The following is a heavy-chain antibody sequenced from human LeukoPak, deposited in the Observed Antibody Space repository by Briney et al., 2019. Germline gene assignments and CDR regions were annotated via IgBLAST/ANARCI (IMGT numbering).Heavy chain of an antibody. J-gene: IGHJ4*02. CDR2: IRYDGSNK. D-gene: IGHD1-26*01. CDR1: GFTFSSYG. Sequence: GGSLRLSCAASGFTFSSYGMHWVRQAPGKGLEWVAFIRYDGSNKYYADSVKGRFTISRDNSKNTLYLQMNSLRAEDTAVYYCAKAGPTFLGRYFDYWGQGTLVTVSS. CDR3: AKAGPTFLGRYFDY. V-gene: IGHV3-30*02.